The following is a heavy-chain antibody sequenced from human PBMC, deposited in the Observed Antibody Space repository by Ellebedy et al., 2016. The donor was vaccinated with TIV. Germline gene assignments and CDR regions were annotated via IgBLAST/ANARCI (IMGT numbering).Heavy chain of an antibody. J-gene: IGHJ3*02. D-gene: IGHD2-2*01. CDR3: AKQKSTSAGSSDI. CDR2: ISDSGDTT. CDR1: GFTFSSYW. Sequence: PGGSLRLSCAASGFTFSSYWMHWVRQAPGKGLEWVSGISDSGDTTYYPDSVKGRFTISRDNSKNTLYLQMNSLRVEDTAVYYCAKQKSTSAGSSDIWGQGAMVTVSS. V-gene: IGHV3-23*01.